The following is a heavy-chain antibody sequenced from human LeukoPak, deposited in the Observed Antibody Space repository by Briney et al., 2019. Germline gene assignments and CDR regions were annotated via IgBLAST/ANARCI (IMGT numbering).Heavy chain of an antibody. CDR3: AKDQTMIRGVGFDY. J-gene: IGHJ4*02. CDR2: ISGSGGST. CDR1: GFTFDNFV. Sequence: GGSLRLSRAASGFTFDNFVMSWVRQAPGKGLEWVSGISGSGGSTYYADSLKGRFTISRDNSKNTLYLQMNSLRGEDTAVYYCAKDQTMIRGVGFDYWGQGTLVTVPS. V-gene: IGHV3-23*01. D-gene: IGHD3-10*01.